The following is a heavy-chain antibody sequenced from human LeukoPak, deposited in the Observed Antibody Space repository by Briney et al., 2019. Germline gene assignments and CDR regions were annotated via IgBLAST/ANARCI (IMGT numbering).Heavy chain of an antibody. Sequence: GGSLRLSCAASGFTFSSYWMHWVRQAPGKGLVWVSRINSDGSGTSYADSVKGRFTISRDNAKNTLYLQMNSLRAEDTAVYYCAREKDSSSWLYYFDYWGQGTLVTVSS. D-gene: IGHD6-13*01. CDR1: GFTFSSYW. J-gene: IGHJ4*02. V-gene: IGHV3-74*01. CDR2: INSDGSGT. CDR3: AREKDSSSWLYYFDY.